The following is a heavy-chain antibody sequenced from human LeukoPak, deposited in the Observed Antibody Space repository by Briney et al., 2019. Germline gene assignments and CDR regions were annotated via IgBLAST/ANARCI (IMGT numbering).Heavy chain of an antibody. CDR3: ARVSVDSGSYYTIDP. CDR2: IYYSGST. Sequence: PSETLSLTCTVSGGSISSYYWSWIRQPPGKGLEWIGYIYYSGSTNYNPSLKSRVTISVDTSKNQFSLKLSSVTAADTAVYYCARVSVDSGSYYTIDPWGQGTLVTVSS. V-gene: IGHV4-59*01. CDR1: GGSISSYY. J-gene: IGHJ5*02. D-gene: IGHD3-10*01.